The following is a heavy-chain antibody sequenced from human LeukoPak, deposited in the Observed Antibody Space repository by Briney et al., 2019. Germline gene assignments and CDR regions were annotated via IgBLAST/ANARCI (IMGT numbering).Heavy chain of an antibody. D-gene: IGHD1-26*01. CDR1: GYSFTNYG. CDR2: ISVYTGNT. V-gene: IGHV1-18*01. J-gene: IGHJ4*02. CDR3: AVGWHTLLFDY. Sequence: GASVKVSCKASGYSFTNYGITWVRQAPGQGLEWMGCISVYTGNTNYARKLQGRVTMTTDTSTSTAYMELRSLRSDDTAVYYCAVGWHTLLFDYWGQGTLVTVSS.